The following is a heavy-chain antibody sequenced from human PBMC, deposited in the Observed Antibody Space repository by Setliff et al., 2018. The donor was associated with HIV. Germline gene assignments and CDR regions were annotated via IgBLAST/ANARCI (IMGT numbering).Heavy chain of an antibody. CDR1: GFTFSEYT. J-gene: IGHJ4*02. Sequence: GGSLRLSCAASGFTFSEYTMKWVRQAPGKGLEWISYITSSSTTIYYADSVKGRFTISRDNSKSTLYLQLSSLRPEDTAVYYCASARIPTGGVSTSLDYWGLGTLVTVSS. CDR2: ITSSSTTI. D-gene: IGHD3-3*01. CDR3: ASARIPTGGVSTSLDY. V-gene: IGHV3-48*01.